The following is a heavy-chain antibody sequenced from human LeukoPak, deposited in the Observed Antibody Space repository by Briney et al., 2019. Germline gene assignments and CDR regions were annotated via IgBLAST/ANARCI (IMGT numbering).Heavy chain of an antibody. Sequence: ASVKVSCKASGYTFTAYDINWVRRATGQGLEWMGWMNPNTGNSGSAQKFQGRVTMTRDTSMSTAYMQLDSLRSEGTAVYYCARLSETPAYYYGSGYYYAGYWGRGTLVTVSS. CDR3: ARLSETPAYYYGSGYYYAGY. CDR1: GYTFTAYD. V-gene: IGHV1-8*01. CDR2: MNPNTGNS. J-gene: IGHJ4*02. D-gene: IGHD3-22*01.